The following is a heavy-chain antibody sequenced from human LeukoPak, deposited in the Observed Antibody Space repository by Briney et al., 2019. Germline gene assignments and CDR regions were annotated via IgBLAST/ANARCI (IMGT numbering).Heavy chain of an antibody. CDR2: IYYSGST. D-gene: IGHD5-18*01. J-gene: IGHJ4*02. Sequence: SETLSLTCTVSGGSISSSSYYWGWIRQPPGKGLEWIGSIYYSGSTYYNPSLKSRVTISVDTSKNQFSLKLSSATAADTAVYYCAVLGYALDYWGQGTLVTVSS. V-gene: IGHV4-39*07. CDR3: AVLGYALDY. CDR1: GGSISSSSYY.